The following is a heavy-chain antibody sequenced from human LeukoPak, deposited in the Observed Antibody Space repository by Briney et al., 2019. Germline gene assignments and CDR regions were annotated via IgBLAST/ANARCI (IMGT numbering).Heavy chain of an antibody. Sequence: SETLSLTCTVSGDSITNYYWTWIRQPPGKGPEWVGYVHSIGSTNYSPSLKSRIYISVDLFKNQFSLRLSSVTAADTAVYYCARGHDSAGFPYYFAYWGQGTLVTVSS. CDR2: VHSIGST. CDR1: GDSITNYY. CDR3: ARGHDSAGFPYYFAY. D-gene: IGHD3-22*01. J-gene: IGHJ4*02. V-gene: IGHV4-59*01.